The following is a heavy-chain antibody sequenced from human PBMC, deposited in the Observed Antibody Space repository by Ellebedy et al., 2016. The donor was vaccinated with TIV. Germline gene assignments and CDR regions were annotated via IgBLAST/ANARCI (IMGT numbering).Heavy chain of an antibody. Sequence: SVKVSXKASGGTFSSYTISWVRQAPGQGLEWMGGIIPISDTANYAQKFQGRVTITADESTSTAYMELRSLRSDDTAVYYCARDRPLLRVAANDYWGQGTLVTVSS. V-gene: IGHV1-69*13. D-gene: IGHD6-13*01. CDR3: ARDRPLLRVAANDY. CDR2: IIPISDTA. CDR1: GGTFSSYT. J-gene: IGHJ4*02.